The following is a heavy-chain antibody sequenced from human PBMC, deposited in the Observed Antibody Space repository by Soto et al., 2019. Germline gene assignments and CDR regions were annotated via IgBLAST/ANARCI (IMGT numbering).Heavy chain of an antibody. D-gene: IGHD4-17*01. CDR2: ISSSSGYT. CDR1: GFTFSDYY. Sequence: GGSLRLSCAASGFTFSDYYMSWIRQAPGKGLEWVSYISSSSGYTNYADSVKGRFTISRDNAKNSLYLQMNSLRAEDTAVYYCAKEYGGLDYWGQGTLVTVSS. J-gene: IGHJ4*02. CDR3: AKEYGGLDY. V-gene: IGHV3-11*06.